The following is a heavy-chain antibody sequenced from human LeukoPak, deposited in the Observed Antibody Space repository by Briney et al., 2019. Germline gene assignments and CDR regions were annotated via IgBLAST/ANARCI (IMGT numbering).Heavy chain of an antibody. D-gene: IGHD3-22*01. J-gene: IGHJ4*02. CDR1: GGSFSGYY. CDR2: INHSGST. V-gene: IGHV4-34*01. Sequence: SETLSLTCAVYGGSFSGYYWSWIRQPPGRGLEWIGEINHSGSTNYNPSLKSRVTISVDTSKNQFSLKLSSVTAADTAVYYRARGPSLYDSSGFHFDYWGQGTLVTVSS. CDR3: ARGPSLYDSSGFHFDY.